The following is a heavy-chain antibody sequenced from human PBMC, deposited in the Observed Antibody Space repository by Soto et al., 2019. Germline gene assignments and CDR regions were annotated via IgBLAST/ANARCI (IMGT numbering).Heavy chain of an antibody. CDR1: GGSFSGYY. CDR2: INHSGST. CDR3: ARQWELHYGMDV. Sequence: QVQLQQWGAGLLKPSETLSLTCAVYGGSFSGYYWSWIRQPPGKGLEWIGEINHSGSTNYNPSLKSRATIPVDTSKNQFSLKLSSVTAADTAVYYCARQWELHYGMDVWGQGTTVTVSS. D-gene: IGHD1-26*01. V-gene: IGHV4-34*01. J-gene: IGHJ6*02.